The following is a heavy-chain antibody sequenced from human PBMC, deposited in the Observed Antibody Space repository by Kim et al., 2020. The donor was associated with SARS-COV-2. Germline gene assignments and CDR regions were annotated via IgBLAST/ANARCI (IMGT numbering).Heavy chain of an antibody. CDR3: ATDRTTVTTWVRIFDY. D-gene: IGHD4-17*01. Sequence: GGSLRLSCAASGFIFTSCAMHWVRQSPGKGLEWVAAISYDGSTKYYADSVKGRFTISRDNSKNTLYLQMSSLTTEDTALYYCATDRTTVTTWVRIFDYWRQGTLV. V-gene: IGHV3-30*04. J-gene: IGHJ4*02. CDR1: GFIFTSCA. CDR2: ISYDGSTK.